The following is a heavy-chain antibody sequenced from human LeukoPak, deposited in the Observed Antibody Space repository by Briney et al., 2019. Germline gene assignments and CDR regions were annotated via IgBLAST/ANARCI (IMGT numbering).Heavy chain of an antibody. V-gene: IGHV1-69*13. CDR2: IIPIFGTA. Sequence: ASVKVSCKASGGTFSSYAISWVRQAPGQGLEWMGGIIPIFGTANYAQKFQGRVTITADESTSTAYMELSSLRSEDTAVYYCAREGPCSGSYTYWGQGTLVTVSS. J-gene: IGHJ4*02. CDR1: GGTFSSYA. D-gene: IGHD1-26*01. CDR3: AREGPCSGSYTY.